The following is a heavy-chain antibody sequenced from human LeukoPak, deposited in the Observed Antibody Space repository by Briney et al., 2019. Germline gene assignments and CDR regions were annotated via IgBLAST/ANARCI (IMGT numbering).Heavy chain of an antibody. J-gene: IGHJ4*02. CDR3: ARGSRRGYSYGYPLFFDY. D-gene: IGHD5-18*01. Sequence: SETLSLTCTVSGGSISSYYWSWIRQPPGKGLEWIGYIYYSGSTNYNPSLKSRVTISVDTSKNQFSLKLSSVTAADTAVYYCARGSRRGYSYGYPLFFDYWGQGTLVTVSS. CDR2: IYYSGST. CDR1: GGSISSYY. V-gene: IGHV4-59*12.